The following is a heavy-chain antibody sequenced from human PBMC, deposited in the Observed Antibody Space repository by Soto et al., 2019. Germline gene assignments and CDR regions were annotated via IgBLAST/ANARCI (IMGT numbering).Heavy chain of an antibody. Sequence: GGSLRLSCAASGFTFSSYAMSWVRQAPGKGLEWVSAISGSGGSTYYADSVKGRFTISRDNSKNTLYLQMSSLRAEDTAVYYCAKDYPQPYYYDSSGFRPANWFDPWGQGTLVTVSS. V-gene: IGHV3-23*01. D-gene: IGHD3-22*01. CDR3: AKDYPQPYYYDSSGFRPANWFDP. CDR1: GFTFSSYA. CDR2: ISGSGGST. J-gene: IGHJ5*02.